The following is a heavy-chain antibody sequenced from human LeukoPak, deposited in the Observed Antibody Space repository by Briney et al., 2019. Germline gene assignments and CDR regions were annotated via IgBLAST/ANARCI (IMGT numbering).Heavy chain of an antibody. Sequence: PGGSLRLSCAASGFTFSSYAMAWVRQAPGRGLGWVAVISYDGSNKYYADSVKGRFTISRDNSKNTLYLQMNSLRAEDTAVYYCANVDYYDSSGYNDYWGQGTLVTVSS. V-gene: IGHV3-30*04. CDR1: GFTFSSYA. J-gene: IGHJ4*02. D-gene: IGHD3-22*01. CDR2: ISYDGSNK. CDR3: ANVDYYDSSGYNDY.